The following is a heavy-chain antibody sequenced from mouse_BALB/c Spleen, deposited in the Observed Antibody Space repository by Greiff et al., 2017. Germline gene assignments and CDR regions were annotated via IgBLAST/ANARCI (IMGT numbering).Heavy chain of an antibody. CDR2: IWTGGGT. J-gene: IGHJ3*01. V-gene: IGHV2-9-2*01. CDR1: GFSLTSYD. Sequence: VHLVESGPGLVAPSQSLSITCTVSGFSLTSYDISWIRQPPGKGLEWLGVIWTGGGTNYNSAFMSRLSISKDNSKSQVFLKMNSLQTDDTAIYYCVRDEGEGFAYWGQGTLVTVSA. CDR3: VRDEGEGFAY.